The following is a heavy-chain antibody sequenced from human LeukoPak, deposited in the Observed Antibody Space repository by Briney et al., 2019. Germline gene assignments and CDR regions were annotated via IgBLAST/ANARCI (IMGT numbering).Heavy chain of an antibody. V-gene: IGHV4-38-2*02. Sequence: ETLSLTCTVSGYSISSGYYWGWIRQPPGKGLEWIGSIYHSGSTYYNPSLKSRVTISVDTSKNQFSLKLSSVTAADTAVYYCARVWVFSFDYWGQGALVTVSS. J-gene: IGHJ4*02. D-gene: IGHD3-16*01. CDR1: GYSISSGYY. CDR3: ARVWVFSFDY. CDR2: IYHSGST.